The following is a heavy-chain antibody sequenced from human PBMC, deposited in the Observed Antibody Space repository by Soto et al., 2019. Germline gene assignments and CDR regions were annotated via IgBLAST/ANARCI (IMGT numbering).Heavy chain of an antibody. Sequence: TLSLTCTVSGGAISGYYWTWIRQPAGKGLEWIGRIYSSGGTKYNPSLKSRVDMSLDMSKNQFSLRLNSVTAADTAVYYCAKDTKEVPRYYFDYWGQGTLVTVSS. J-gene: IGHJ4*02. CDR1: GGAISGYY. CDR2: IYSSGGT. V-gene: IGHV4-4*07. CDR3: AKDTKEVPRYYFDY. D-gene: IGHD5-18*01.